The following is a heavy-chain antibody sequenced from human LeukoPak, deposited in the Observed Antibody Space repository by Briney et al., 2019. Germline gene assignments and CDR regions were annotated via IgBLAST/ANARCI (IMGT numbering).Heavy chain of an antibody. D-gene: IGHD2-15*01. V-gene: IGHV1-18*01. J-gene: IGHJ6*02. CDR2: ISVYNGNT. Sequence: VASVNVSCKASGYTFTSYGISWVRQAPGQGLEWMGWISVYNGNTNYAQKFQGRVTMTTDTSTSTAYMELRSLRSNDTAVYYCARDDMLVDYYHYGMDVWGQGTTVTVSS. CDR3: ARDDMLVDYYHYGMDV. CDR1: GYTFTSYG.